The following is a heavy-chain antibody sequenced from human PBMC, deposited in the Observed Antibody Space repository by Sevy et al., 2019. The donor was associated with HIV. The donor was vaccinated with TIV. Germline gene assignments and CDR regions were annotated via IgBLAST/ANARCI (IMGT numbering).Heavy chain of an antibody. J-gene: IGHJ3*01. CDR2: ISGISNYI. CDR3: ARGAQTYDAFDV. Sequence: GGSLRLSCAASGFTFSSYSINWVRQAPGKGLEWVSFISGISNYIYYADSLKGRFSISRDNAKDSAYLHMNSLRAEDTAIYYCARGAQTYDAFDVWGQVTMVTVSS. CDR1: GFTFSSYS. V-gene: IGHV3-21*01.